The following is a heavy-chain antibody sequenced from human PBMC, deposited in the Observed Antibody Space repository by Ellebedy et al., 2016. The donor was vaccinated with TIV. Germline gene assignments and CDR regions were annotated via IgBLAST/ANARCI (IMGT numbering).Heavy chain of an antibody. Sequence: PGGSLRLSCAASGFTFNSYAMTWVRQAPGKGLEWVSGISGTGFTTHYANSVRGRFTISRDNSKNKVFLQMNGLRAEDTAVYYCAKDPAADFGEYYFDYWGQGTLVTVSS. CDR2: ISGTGFTT. D-gene: IGHD3-10*01. V-gene: IGHV3-23*01. CDR1: GFTFNSYA. CDR3: AKDPAADFGEYYFDY. J-gene: IGHJ4*02.